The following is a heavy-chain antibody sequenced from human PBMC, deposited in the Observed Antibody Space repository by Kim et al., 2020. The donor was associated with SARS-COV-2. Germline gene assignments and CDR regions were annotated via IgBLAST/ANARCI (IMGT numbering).Heavy chain of an antibody. CDR2: IYPGDSDT. D-gene: IGHD3-22*01. CDR3: GRLDLARIYDSSGYYYFDY. V-gene: IGHV5-51*01. Sequence: GESLKISCKGSGYSFTSYWIGWVRQMPGKGLEWMGIIYPGDSDTRYSPSFQGQVTISADNSISTAYLQWSSLKASDTAMYYCGRLDLARIYDSSGYYYFDYWGQGTLVTVSS. J-gene: IGHJ4*02. CDR1: GYSFTSYW.